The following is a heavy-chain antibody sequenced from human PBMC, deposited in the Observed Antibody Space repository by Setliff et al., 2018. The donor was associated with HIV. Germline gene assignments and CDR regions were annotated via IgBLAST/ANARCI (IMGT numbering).Heavy chain of an antibody. V-gene: IGHV4-31*03. CDR1: GGSISSGGYY. CDR2: IYYTGST. J-gene: IGHJ4*02. Sequence: LSLTCSVSGGSISSGGYYWNWIRQHPGKGLEWIGYIYYTGSTDYNPSLKSRVTISVDTSKNQFSLKLRAVTAADSAVYYCARQGRPGDFDSWGQGTLVTVSS. D-gene: IGHD7-27*01. CDR3: ARQGRPGDFDS.